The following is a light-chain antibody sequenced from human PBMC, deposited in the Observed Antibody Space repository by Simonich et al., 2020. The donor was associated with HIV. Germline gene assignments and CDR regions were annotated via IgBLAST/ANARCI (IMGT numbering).Light chain of an antibody. CDR2: GAS. J-gene: IGKJ2*01. CDR3: QRYNNWPPYT. Sequence: IVMTQSTASLSVSPGERATLSCRASQSVSSNLAWYQQKPGQAPRLLIYGASTRATGIPARFSGSGSGTEFTLTISTMQSEDFAVYYCQRYNNWPPYTFGQGTKLEIK. CDR1: QSVSSN. V-gene: IGKV3-15*01.